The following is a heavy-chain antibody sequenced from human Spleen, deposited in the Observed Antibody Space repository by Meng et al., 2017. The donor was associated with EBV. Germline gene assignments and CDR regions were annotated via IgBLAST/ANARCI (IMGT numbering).Heavy chain of an antibody. CDR2: IYFDDDK. V-gene: IGHV2-5*02. CDR1: GFSLSTRGVG. Sequence: QITLKESGPTLXXXXXTXTLXCTFSGFSLSTRGVGVGWIRQPPGKALEWLALIYFDDDKRYSPSLNSKLTITKDTSKNQVVLTMTNMDPVDTATYSYACTLPSPLPLTWGQGTLVTVSS. CDR3: ACTLPSPLPLT. J-gene: IGHJ5*02.